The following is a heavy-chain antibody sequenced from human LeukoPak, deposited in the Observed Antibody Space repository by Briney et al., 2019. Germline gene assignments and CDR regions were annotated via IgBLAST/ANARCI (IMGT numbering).Heavy chain of an antibody. D-gene: IGHD2-2*01. J-gene: IGHJ6*03. CDR3: ARDGTTCSSTSCPEYYYYYYYMDV. CDR1: GGSISSGSYY. V-gene: IGHV4-61*02. CDR2: IYTSGSA. Sequence: SETLSLTCTVSGGSISSGSYYWSWIRQPAGKGLEWIGRIYTSGSANYNPSLKSRVTISVDTSKNQFSLKLSSVTAADTAVYYCARDGTTCSSTSCPEYYYYYYYMDVWGKGTTVTVSS.